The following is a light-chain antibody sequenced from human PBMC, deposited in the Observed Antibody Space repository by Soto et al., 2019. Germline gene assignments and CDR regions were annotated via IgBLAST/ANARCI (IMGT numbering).Light chain of an antibody. CDR2: AAS. CDR3: QQSYSTPFT. CDR1: QGINNY. Sequence: DIQMTQSPSSLSASVGDRVTITCLASQGINNYLAWYQQKPGKVPKLLIYAASSLQSGVPSRFSGSGSGTDFTLTISSLQPEDFATYYCQQSYSTPFTLGGGTKVDIK. J-gene: IGKJ4*01. V-gene: IGKV1-39*01.